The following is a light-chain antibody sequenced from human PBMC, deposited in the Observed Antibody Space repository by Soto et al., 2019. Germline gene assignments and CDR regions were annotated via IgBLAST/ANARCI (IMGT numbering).Light chain of an antibody. J-gene: IGKJ1*01. V-gene: IGKV1-5*01. CDR1: QSISSW. CDR2: DAS. Sequence: DIQMTQSPSTLAASVGDRVTITCRASQSISSWLAWYQQKPGKVPKLLIYDASSLESGVPSRFSGSGSGTEFTLTISNLQPDDFATYFCQQYNNYPRTFGQGTKVDIK. CDR3: QQYNNYPRT.